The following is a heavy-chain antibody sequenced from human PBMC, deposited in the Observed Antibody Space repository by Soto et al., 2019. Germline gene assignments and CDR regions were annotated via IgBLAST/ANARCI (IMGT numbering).Heavy chain of an antibody. D-gene: IGHD2-15*01. CDR2: ISAYNGNT. CDR1: GYTFTSYG. J-gene: IGHJ4*02. CDR3: ARFDCSGGSCYGSDY. V-gene: IGHV1-18*04. Sequence: QVQLVQSGAEVKKPGASVKVSCKASGYTFTSYGISWVRQAPGQGLEWMGWISAYNGNTNYAQKLQGRVTMTTDTSTSTAYMAVRGLRSDDTAVYYCARFDCSGGSCYGSDYWGQGTLVTVSS.